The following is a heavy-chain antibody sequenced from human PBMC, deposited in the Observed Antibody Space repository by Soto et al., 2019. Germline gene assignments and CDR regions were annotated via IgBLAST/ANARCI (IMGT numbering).Heavy chain of an antibody. CDR1: GYTFTRYT. D-gene: IGHD2-15*01. J-gene: IGHJ5*02. V-gene: IGHV1-3*01. CDR3: ARGIATGQLDP. CDR2: INPDNGNT. Sequence: SSVKVSCKASGYTFTRYTMNWVRQAPGQRLEWMGWINPDNGNTKSSQKFQDRVIITRDTSASTAYMDLSSLRSEDTAVYYCARGIATGQLDPWGQGTMVTVSS.